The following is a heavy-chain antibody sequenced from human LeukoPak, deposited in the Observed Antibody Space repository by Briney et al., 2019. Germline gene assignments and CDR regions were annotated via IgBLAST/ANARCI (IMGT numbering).Heavy chain of an antibody. CDR1: GFTFSSYG. CDR2: IPYDGSNK. D-gene: IGHD5-18*01. V-gene: IGHV3-30*18. CDR3: AKAGVDTAMALDY. J-gene: IGHJ4*02. Sequence: GGSLRLSCASSGFTFSSYGMHWVRQAPGKGLEWVAVIPYDGSNKYNANSVKGRFTISRDNSKNTLYLQMNSLRAEDTAVYYCAKAGVDTAMALDYWGQGTLVTVSS.